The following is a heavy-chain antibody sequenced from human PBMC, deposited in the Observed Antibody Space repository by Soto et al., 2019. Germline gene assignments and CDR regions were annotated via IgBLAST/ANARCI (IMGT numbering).Heavy chain of an antibody. D-gene: IGHD3-16*01. J-gene: IGHJ6*02. CDR3: ARERGAFSGGVYYYYGMDV. CDR2: ISYDGSNK. CDR1: EFTFSSFA. Sequence: QVQLVESGGGVVQPGRSLRLSCAASEFTFSSFAMHWVRQAPGKALEWVAVISYDGSNKYYADSVKGRFTVSRDNSKNTLELQMNSLRAEDTAVYYCARERGAFSGGVYYYYGMDVWGQGTTVTVSS. V-gene: IGHV3-30-3*01.